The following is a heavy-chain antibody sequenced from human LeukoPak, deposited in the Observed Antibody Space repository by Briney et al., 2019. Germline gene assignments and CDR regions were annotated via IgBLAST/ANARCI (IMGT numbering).Heavy chain of an antibody. V-gene: IGHV4-59*01. Sequence: SETLSLTCTVSGGSIRGYYWTWIRQPPGKGLEWVGYVYYSGSTNYNPSLKSRVTISVDTSINQFSLNLSSLTAADTAVYYCARYDSGWFYFDFWGQGTLVTVSS. CDR1: GGSIRGYY. J-gene: IGHJ4*02. CDR3: ARYDSGWFYFDF. CDR2: VYYSGST. D-gene: IGHD6-19*01.